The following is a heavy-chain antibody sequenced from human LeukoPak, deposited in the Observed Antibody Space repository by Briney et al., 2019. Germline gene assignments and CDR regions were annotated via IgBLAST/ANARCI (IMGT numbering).Heavy chain of an antibody. CDR2: DGSNK. Sequence: DGSNKYYADSVKGRFTISRDNSKNTLYLQMNSLRAEDTAVYYCAKIRDGYNYGGEDYFDYWGQGTLVTVSS. J-gene: IGHJ4*02. CDR3: AKIRDGYNYGGEDYFDY. D-gene: IGHD5-24*01. V-gene: IGHV3-30*02.